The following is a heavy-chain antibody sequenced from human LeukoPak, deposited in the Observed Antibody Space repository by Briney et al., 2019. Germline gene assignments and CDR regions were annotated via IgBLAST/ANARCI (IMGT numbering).Heavy chain of an antibody. CDR1: GFTFSSYW. V-gene: IGHV3-7*01. D-gene: IGHD6-6*01. CDR3: ARDLRIAARPGWHYYYMDV. CDR2: IKQDGSEK. Sequence: GGSLRLSCAASGFTFSSYWMSWVRQAPGKGLEWVANIKQDGSEKYYVDSVKGRFTISRDNAKNSLYLQTNSLRAEDTAVYYCARDLRIAARPGWHYYYMDVWGKGTTVTVSS. J-gene: IGHJ6*03.